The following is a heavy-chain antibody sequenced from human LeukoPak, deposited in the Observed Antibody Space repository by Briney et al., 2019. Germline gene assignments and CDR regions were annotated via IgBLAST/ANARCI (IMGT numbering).Heavy chain of an antibody. J-gene: IGHJ6*02. CDR2: ISYDGSNK. CDR1: GFTFSSYA. CDR3: AKVEVVYYYYYGMDV. V-gene: IGHV3-30*04. Sequence: GGSLRLSCAASGFTFSSYAMHWVRQAPGKGLEWVAVISYDGSNKYYADSVKGRFTISRDNSKNTLYLQMNSLRAEDTAVYYCAKVEVVYYYYYGMDVWGQGTTVTVSS.